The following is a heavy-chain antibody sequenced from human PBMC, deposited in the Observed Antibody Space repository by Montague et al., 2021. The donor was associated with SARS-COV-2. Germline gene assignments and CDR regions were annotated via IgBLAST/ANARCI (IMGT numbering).Heavy chain of an antibody. CDR1: GTSFSGYY. Sequence: SQSLSLTCAVHGTSFSGYYWNWIRQPPGKGLEWIGVINHGGSTKYSPSLKSRLTISADTSKNQFSLKLTSVAAADTAVYYCARLRDGVVPSPILGVGPYYSYYYMDVWGRRTTVTVSS. V-gene: IGHV4-34*01. CDR2: INHGGST. J-gene: IGHJ6*03. D-gene: IGHD3-10*01. CDR3: ARLRDGVVPSPILGVGPYYSYYYMDV.